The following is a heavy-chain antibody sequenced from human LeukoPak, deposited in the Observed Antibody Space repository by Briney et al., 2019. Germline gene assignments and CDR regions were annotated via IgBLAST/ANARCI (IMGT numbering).Heavy chain of an antibody. CDR3: ARIRDGYNDAYDI. V-gene: IGHV1-46*01. Sequence: ASVKVSCKASEYTFTSYYIHLVRQAPGQGFEWMAIINPSDGSTTNSQKFQGRVTMTRDTSTSTVYMELSGLRSEDTALYYCARIRDGYNDAYDIWGQGTMVTVSS. D-gene: IGHD5-24*01. CDR2: INPSDGST. CDR1: EYTFTSYY. J-gene: IGHJ3*02.